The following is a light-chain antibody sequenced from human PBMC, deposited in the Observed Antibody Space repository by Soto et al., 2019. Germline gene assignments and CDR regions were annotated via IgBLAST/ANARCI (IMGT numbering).Light chain of an antibody. J-gene: IGKJ5*01. CDR1: QSVSSY. CDR3: QQRSNWAVIT. CDR2: DAS. V-gene: IGKV3-11*01. Sequence: EIVLTQSPGTLSLSPGERATLSCRASQSVSSYLAWYQQKPGQAPRLLIYDASNRATGIPARFSGSGSGTDFTLTISSLEAEDFAVYYCQQRSNWAVITFGQGTRLEIK.